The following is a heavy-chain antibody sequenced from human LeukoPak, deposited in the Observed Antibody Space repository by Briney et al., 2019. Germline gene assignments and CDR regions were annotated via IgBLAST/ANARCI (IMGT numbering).Heavy chain of an antibody. Sequence: ASVKVSCKASGYTFTSYDINWVRQATGQGLEWMGWMNPNSGNTGYAQKFQGRVTMTRNTSISTAYMELSSLRSEDTAVYYCARDRGGYHPFDYWGQGTLVTVSS. CDR3: ARDRGGYHPFDY. CDR1: GYTFTSYD. CDR2: MNPNSGNT. D-gene: IGHD2-15*01. V-gene: IGHV1-8*01. J-gene: IGHJ4*02.